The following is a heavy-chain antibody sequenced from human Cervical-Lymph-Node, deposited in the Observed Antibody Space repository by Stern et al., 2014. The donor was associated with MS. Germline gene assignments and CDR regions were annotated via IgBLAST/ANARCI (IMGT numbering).Heavy chain of an antibody. CDR2: IYYSGST. J-gene: IGHJ5*02. CDR3: AREGLNTVPHFDH. D-gene: IGHD4-17*01. CDR1: GGPISGGGYY. V-gene: IGHV4-31*03. Sequence: QLQLQESGPGLVKPSQTLSLTCSVSGGPISGGGYYLSWIRQHPGKGLEWIGHIYYSGSTAYNPSLRSRVTIAVDTSKNQFSLRLTSMTAADAAVYFCAREGLNTVPHFDHWGQGTRVTVSS.